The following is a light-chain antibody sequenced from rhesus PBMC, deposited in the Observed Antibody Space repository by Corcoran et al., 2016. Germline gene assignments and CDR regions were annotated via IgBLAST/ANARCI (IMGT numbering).Light chain of an antibody. V-gene: IGKV1-74*01. CDR1: ENVNNY. CDR2: KAS. Sequence: DIQVTQSPSSLSASVGDRVTITCRASENVNNYLNWYQQKPGKAPKLLISKASTLQSGVPSRFSGSGSGTDYTFTISSLQPEDVASYYCQQGYATPFTFGPGTKLDIK. J-gene: IGKJ3*01. CDR3: QQGYATPFT.